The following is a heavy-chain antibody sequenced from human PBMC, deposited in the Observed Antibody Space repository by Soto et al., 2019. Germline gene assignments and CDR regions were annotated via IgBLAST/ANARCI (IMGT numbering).Heavy chain of an antibody. Sequence: EVQLVESGGGLVQPGGSLRLSCAASGFTVSSNYMSWVRQAPGKGLEWVSVIYSGGSTYYADSVKGRFTISRHNSKNTLYLQMNSLRAEDTAVYYCARGRITMVRGAGGWFDPWGQGTLVTVSS. V-gene: IGHV3-53*04. CDR2: IYSGGST. CDR3: ARGRITMVRGAGGWFDP. D-gene: IGHD3-10*01. J-gene: IGHJ5*02. CDR1: GFTVSSNY.